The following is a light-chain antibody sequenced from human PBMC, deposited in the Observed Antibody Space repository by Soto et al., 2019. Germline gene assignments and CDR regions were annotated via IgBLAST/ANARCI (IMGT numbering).Light chain of an antibody. CDR2: AAS. V-gene: IGKV1-39*01. CDR3: QQSYTRT. J-gene: IGKJ1*01. CDR1: QSISNY. Sequence: DIQLTQSPSALSASVGDRVSIFCRASQSISNYLNWYQQKPGKAPKVLIFAASRLQSGVPSRFSGSGSGTDFTLTISSLQPEDFATYYCQQSYTRTFGQGTKVDIK.